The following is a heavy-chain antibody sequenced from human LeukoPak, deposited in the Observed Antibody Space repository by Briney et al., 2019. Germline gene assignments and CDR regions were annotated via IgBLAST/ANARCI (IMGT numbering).Heavy chain of an antibody. CDR2: IYHSGST. V-gene: IGHV4-38-2*02. CDR3: ARVISNGYSSGWYSPLYWYFDL. D-gene: IGHD6-19*01. Sequence: SETLSLTCTVSGYSISSGYYWGWIRRPPGKGLEWIGSIYHSGSTYYNPSLKSRVTISVDTSKNQFSLKLSSVTAADTAVYYCARVISNGYSSGWYSPLYWYFDLWGRGTLVTVSS. J-gene: IGHJ2*01. CDR1: GYSISSGYY.